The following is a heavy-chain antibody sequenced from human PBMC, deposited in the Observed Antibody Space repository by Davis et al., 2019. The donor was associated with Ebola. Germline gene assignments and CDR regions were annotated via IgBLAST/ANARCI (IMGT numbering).Heavy chain of an antibody. CDR3: ARVSLGFDY. J-gene: IGHJ4*02. Sequence: MPSETLSLTCAVSGGSISSGDYSWSWTRQPPGKGLQWIGYIYYSGTTYYNPSLKSRVTMSVDTSKNQFSLNLSSVTAADTAVYYCARVSLGFDYWGQGTLVTVSS. D-gene: IGHD6-13*01. V-gene: IGHV4-30-4*07. CDR1: GGSISSGDYS. CDR2: IYYSGTT.